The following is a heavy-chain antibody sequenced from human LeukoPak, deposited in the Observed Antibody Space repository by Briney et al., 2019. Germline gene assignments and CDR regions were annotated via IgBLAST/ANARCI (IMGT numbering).Heavy chain of an antibody. Sequence: SETLSLTCTVSGGSISSYYWSWIRQPPGKGLEWIGYIYYSGSTNYNPSLKSRVTISVDTPKNQFSLKLNSVTAADTAVYYCARGLAARPLLYYYYGMDVWGQGTTVTVSS. CDR1: GGSISSYY. V-gene: IGHV4-59*01. D-gene: IGHD6-6*01. CDR2: IYYSGST. J-gene: IGHJ6*02. CDR3: ARGLAARPLLYYYYGMDV.